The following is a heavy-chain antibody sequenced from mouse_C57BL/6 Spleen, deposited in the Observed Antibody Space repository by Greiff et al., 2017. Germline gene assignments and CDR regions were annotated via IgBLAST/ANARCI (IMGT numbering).Heavy chain of an antibody. CDR2: IWSGGST. J-gene: IGHJ4*01. CDR1: GFSSTSYG. CDR3: ARNWDAMDY. V-gene: IGHV2-2*01. D-gene: IGHD4-1*01. Sequence: QVQLQQSGPGLVQPSQSLSITCTVSGFSSTSYGVHWVRQSPGKGLEWLGVIWSGGSTDYNAAFISRLSISKDNSKSQVFFKMNSLQADDTAKYYCARNWDAMDYWGQGTSVTVSS.